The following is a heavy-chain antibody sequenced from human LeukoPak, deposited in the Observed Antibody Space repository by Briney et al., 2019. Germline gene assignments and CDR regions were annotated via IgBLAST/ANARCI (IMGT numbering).Heavy chain of an antibody. D-gene: IGHD4-17*01. Sequence: PSETLSLTCTVSGVSISTFYWSWIRQPPGKGLEWMGYIYYSGSTNYNPSLKSRVTISVDTSKNQFSLKLSSVTAADTAVYYCARDSVYGDYGTWFDPWGQGTLVTVSS. V-gene: IGHV4-59*01. CDR2: IYYSGST. CDR3: ARDSVYGDYGTWFDP. J-gene: IGHJ5*02. CDR1: GVSISTFY.